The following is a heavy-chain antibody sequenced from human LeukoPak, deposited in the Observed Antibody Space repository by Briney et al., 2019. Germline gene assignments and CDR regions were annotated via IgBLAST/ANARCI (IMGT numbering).Heavy chain of an antibody. J-gene: IGHJ3*02. D-gene: IGHD2-8*01. CDR3: AKDQAGMGAFDI. V-gene: IGHV3-23*01. Sequence: GGSLRLSCAASRFTFSSYAMNWVRQPPGKGLEWVAGISGSADNIYYADSVKGRFTISRDNAKNSLYLQMNSLRAEDMALYYCAKDQAGMGAFDIWGQGTMVTVSS. CDR1: RFTFSSYA. CDR2: ISGSADNI.